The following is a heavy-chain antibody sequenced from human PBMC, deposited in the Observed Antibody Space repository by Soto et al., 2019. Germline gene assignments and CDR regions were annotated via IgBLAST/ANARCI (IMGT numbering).Heavy chain of an antibody. D-gene: IGHD3-22*01. CDR2: IIPILGIA. V-gene: IGHV1-69*02. CDR1: GGTFSSYT. Sequence: QVQLVQSGAEVKKPGSSVKVSCKASGGTFSSYTISWVRQAPGQGLEWMGRIIPILGIANYAQKFQGRVTITADKSTSTAYMEWRSLRSEDTAVYYCASRYDSSDYWGQGTLVTVSS. J-gene: IGHJ4*02. CDR3: ASRYDSSDY.